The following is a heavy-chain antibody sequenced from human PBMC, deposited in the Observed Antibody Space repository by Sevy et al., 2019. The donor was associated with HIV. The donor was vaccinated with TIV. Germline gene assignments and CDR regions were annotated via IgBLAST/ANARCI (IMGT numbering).Heavy chain of an antibody. CDR3: ARGSDFIDRSAKRDFDC. J-gene: IGHJ4*02. V-gene: IGHV3-33*01. CDR1: GFTFSNYG. D-gene: IGHD3-22*01. CDR2: IWNDGSNK. Sequence: GGSLRLSCAASGFTFSNYGMHWVRQAPGKGLEWVAVIWNDGSNKYYADSMKGRFTISRDNSKNTLYLQMNTLRVEDTAVYFCARGSDFIDRSAKRDFDCWGQGTLVTVSS.